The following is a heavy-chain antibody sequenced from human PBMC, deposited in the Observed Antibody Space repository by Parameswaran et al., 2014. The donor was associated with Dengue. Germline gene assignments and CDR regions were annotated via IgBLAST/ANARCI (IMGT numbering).Heavy chain of an antibody. V-gene: IGHV3-30-3*01. CDR2: ISYDGSNK. J-gene: IGHJ3*02. CDR3: ARGGGITGTYDAFDI. D-gene: IGHD1-20*01. Sequence: WIRQPPGKGLEWVAVISYDGSNKYYADSVKGRFTISRDNSKNTLYLQMNSLRAEDTAVYYCARGGGITGTYDAFDIWGQGTMVTVSS.